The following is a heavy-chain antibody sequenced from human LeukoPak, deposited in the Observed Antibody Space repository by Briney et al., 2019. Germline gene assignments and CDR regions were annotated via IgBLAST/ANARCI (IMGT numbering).Heavy chain of an antibody. CDR2: IYSGGST. D-gene: IGHD1-1*01. CDR1: GFTVSSNY. J-gene: IGHJ4*02. Sequence: GGSLRLSCAASGFTVSSNYMSWVRQAPGKGLEWVSVIYSGGSTYYADSVKGRFTIFRDNSKNTLYLQMNSLRAEDTAVYYCAASRGTTGIDYWGQGTLVTVSS. V-gene: IGHV3-66*01. CDR3: AASRGTTGIDY.